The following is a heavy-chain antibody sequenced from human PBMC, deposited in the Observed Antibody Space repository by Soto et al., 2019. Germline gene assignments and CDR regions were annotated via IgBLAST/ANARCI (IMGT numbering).Heavy chain of an antibody. CDR3: TRELNTESSAYYSFAY. J-gene: IGHJ4*02. CDR1: GYTLTAYG. D-gene: IGHD3-22*01. V-gene: IGHV1-18*01. CDR2: VSTNDDRT. Sequence: ASVKVSCKTSGYTLTAYGLAWLRQAPGQRPEWMGWVSTNDDRTNYAQKFQGRVTMTTDRSTTTTYMELRSLRADDTAVYYCTRELNTESSAYYSFAYWGQGTLVTVSS.